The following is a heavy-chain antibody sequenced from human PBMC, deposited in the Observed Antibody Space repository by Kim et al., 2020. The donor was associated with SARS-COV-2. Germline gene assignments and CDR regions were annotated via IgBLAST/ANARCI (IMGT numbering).Heavy chain of an antibody. CDR3: ARDPPYYDILTGYSFYYYYYGMDV. V-gene: IGHV1-3*01. CDR2: INAGNGNT. CDR1: GYTFTSYA. Sequence: ASVKVSCKASGYTFTSYAMHWVRQAPGQRLEWMGWINAGNGNTKYSQKFQGRVTITRDTSASTAYMELSSLRSEDTAVYYCARDPPYYDILTGYSFYYYYYGMDVWGQGTTVTVSS. D-gene: IGHD3-9*01. J-gene: IGHJ6*02.